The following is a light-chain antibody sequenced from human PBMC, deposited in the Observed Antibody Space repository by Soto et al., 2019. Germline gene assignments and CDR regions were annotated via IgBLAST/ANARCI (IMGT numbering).Light chain of an antibody. V-gene: IGKV3-15*01. CDR2: GAS. J-gene: IGKJ4*01. CDR1: QSVSSN. CDR3: QQYNNWAPLT. Sequence: EIVMTQSPATLSVSPGARATLSCRASQSVSSNLAWYQQKPCQAPRLLIYGASTTATGIPARFSGSGSGTEFTLTISSLQSEDFAVYSCQQYNNWAPLTFGGGTKVEIK.